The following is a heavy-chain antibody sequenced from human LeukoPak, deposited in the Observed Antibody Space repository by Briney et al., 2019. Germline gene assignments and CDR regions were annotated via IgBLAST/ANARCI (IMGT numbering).Heavy chain of an antibody. D-gene: IGHD4-17*01. CDR1: GFTFSTYG. J-gene: IGHJ4*02. Sequence: GSLRLSCAASGFTFSTYGMHWVRQAPGKGLEWVAVIWNDGSNKYYADSVKGRFTISRDHSKDTLYLQMNSLRAEDTAVYYCAKDDDYGDYDYWGQGTLVTVSS. CDR2: IWNDGSNK. CDR3: AKDDDYGDYDY. V-gene: IGHV3-33*06.